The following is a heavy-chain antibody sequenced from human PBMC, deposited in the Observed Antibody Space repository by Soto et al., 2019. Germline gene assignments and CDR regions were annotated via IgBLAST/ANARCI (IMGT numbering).Heavy chain of an antibody. V-gene: IGHV3-15*07. CDR2: IKSKTDGGTT. D-gene: IGHD3-22*01. J-gene: IGHJ4*02. CDR3: TTDPYYYDSSGYYQALDY. CDR1: GFTFTNAW. Sequence: GGSLRLSCAASGFTFTNAWMNWVRQAPGKGLEWVGRIKSKTDGGTTDYAAPVKGRFTISRDDSKTTLYLQMNSLKTEDTAVYYCTTDPYYYDSSGYYQALDYWGQGTLVTVSS.